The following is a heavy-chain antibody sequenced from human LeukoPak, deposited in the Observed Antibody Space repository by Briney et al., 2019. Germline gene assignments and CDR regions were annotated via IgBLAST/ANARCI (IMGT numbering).Heavy chain of an antibody. CDR1: GYSFTIYA. V-gene: IGHV7-4-1*02. CDR3: ARVAEYSSGWYDPFDY. D-gene: IGHD6-19*01. CDR2: INTNTGNP. J-gene: IGHJ4*02. Sequence: ASVKVSCTASGYSFTIYAMNWVRQAPGHGLEWMGWINTNTGNPTYAQGFTGRCVFSLDTSVSTAYLQISSLKAEDTAVYSCARVAEYSSGWYDPFDYWGQGTLVTVSS.